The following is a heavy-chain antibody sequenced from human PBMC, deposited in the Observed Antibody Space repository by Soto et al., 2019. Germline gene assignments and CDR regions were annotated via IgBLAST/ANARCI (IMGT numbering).Heavy chain of an antibody. CDR2: INPASGST. CDR3: ARDLAGGDH. Sequence: QVQLVQSGAEVKKPGASVKLSCRTSGYTFTHYYIHWVRQAPGQGLEWLAIINPASGSTNYAQDFKGRVTLTMDTSTTTVYMELSGLGAEYTAIFYCARDLAGGDHWGQGTLVSVSS. J-gene: IGHJ4*02. CDR1: GYTFTHYY. V-gene: IGHV1-46*01. D-gene: IGHD3-3*02.